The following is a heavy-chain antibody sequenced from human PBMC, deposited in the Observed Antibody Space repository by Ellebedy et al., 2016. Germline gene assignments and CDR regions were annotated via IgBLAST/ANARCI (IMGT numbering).Heavy chain of an antibody. CDR2: IDPSGNK. J-gene: IGHJ3*02. V-gene: IGHV3-23*05. CDR3: AKVADGSSRAFDI. D-gene: IGHD1-26*01. CDR1: GFTFDTYA. Sequence: GESLKISXAASGFTFDTYAMNWVRQAPGKGLEWVSGIDPSGNKYYADSVKGRLTISRDNSKNTLYCQMNSVRAEDTAVYYCAKVADGSSRAFDIWGQGTMVTVSS.